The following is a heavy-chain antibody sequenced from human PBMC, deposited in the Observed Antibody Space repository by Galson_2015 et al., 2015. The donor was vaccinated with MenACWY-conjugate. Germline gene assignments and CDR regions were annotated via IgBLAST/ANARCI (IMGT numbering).Heavy chain of an antibody. J-gene: IGHJ6*02. CDR2: ISPGDSNT. Sequence: QSGAEVKKPGESLKISCKASGYIFTTYWIAWVRQMPGKGLEWMGPISPGDSNTRYSPSFQGQVTISADKSISTAYLQWSSLKASDTAMHYCARHPPGGRGMDVWGQGTTVTVSS. CDR3: ARHPPGGRGMDV. D-gene: IGHD1-26*01. V-gene: IGHV5-51*01. CDR1: GYIFTTYW.